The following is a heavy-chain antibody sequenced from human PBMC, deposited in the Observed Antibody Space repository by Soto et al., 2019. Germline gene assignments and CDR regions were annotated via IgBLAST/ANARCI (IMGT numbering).Heavy chain of an antibody. CDR1: GFTFSSYA. CDR2: ISGSGGST. V-gene: IGHV3-23*01. J-gene: IGHJ6*03. D-gene: IGHD2-2*01. Sequence: GGSLRLSCAASGFTFSSYAMSWVRQAPGKGLEWVSAISGSGGSTYYADSVKGRFTISRDNSKNTLYLQMNSLRAEDTAVYYYAKVAYQLTPAGSYYYYYMDVWGKGTTVTVSS. CDR3: AKVAYQLTPAGSYYYYYMDV.